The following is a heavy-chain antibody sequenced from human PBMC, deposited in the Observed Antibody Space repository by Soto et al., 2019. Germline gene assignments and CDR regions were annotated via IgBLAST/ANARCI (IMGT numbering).Heavy chain of an antibody. J-gene: IGHJ4*02. V-gene: IGHV3-30-3*01. CDR3: ARVGWNYHFDY. D-gene: IGHD1-7*01. CDR2: ISYDGSNK. Sequence: GGSLRLSCAASGFSFSNYAMHWVRQAPGKGLEWVAVISYDGSNKYYADSVKGRFTISRDNSKNTLYLQMNSLRAEDTAVYYCARVGWNYHFDYWGQGTLVTVSS. CDR1: GFSFSNYA.